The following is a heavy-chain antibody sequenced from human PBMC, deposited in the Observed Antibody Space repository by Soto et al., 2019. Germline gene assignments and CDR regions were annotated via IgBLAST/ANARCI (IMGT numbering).Heavy chain of an antibody. CDR2: ISSSLGHT. V-gene: IGHV3-11*03. CDR3: AANWNFGLNF. D-gene: IGHD1-1*01. Sequence: GGSLRLSCVASGFDFSDFHISWVRQAPGKGLEWISYISSSLGHTDYAESVRGRFTISRDNAKSSVFLEMSDLRSDDTAVYYCAANWNFGLNFWGQGTLVTVSS. J-gene: IGHJ4*02. CDR1: GFDFSDFH.